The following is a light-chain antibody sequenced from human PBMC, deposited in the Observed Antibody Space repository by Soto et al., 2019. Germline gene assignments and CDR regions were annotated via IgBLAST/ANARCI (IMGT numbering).Light chain of an antibody. CDR3: QQSSEWPLT. V-gene: IGKV3-11*01. CDR2: DAS. CDR1: QSISSH. Sequence: EIVLTQSPATLSLSPGERATLSCRASQSISSHLAWYQQKPAQDPRLLIYDASYRAAGIPARFSGSGSGTDFTLTISSLEPEDFAMYYCQQSSEWPLTFGGGTKVEIK. J-gene: IGKJ4*01.